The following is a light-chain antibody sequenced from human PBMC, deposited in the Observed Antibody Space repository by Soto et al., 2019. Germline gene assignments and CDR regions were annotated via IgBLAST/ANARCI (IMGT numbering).Light chain of an antibody. CDR3: QQYYTTPTWT. J-gene: IGKJ1*01. V-gene: IGKV4-1*01. CDR1: QSVFSRFRNKNY. CDR2: WAS. Sequence: DIVMTQSPDSLTLSLGERATINCKSSQSVFSRFRNKNYLGWFQQKPGQPPRLLIYWASTRESGVSDRFSGSGSGTDFTLTINSLQAEDVAVYYCQQYYTTPTWTFGQRTKVAIK.